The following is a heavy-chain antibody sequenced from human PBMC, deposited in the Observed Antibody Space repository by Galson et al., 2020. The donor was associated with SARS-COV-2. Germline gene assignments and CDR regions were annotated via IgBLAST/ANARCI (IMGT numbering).Heavy chain of an antibody. Sequence: SETLSLTCSVSGYSVGSGYYWGWIRQPPGEGLEWIGSIFHSGSTYYNPSLKSRVTISVDTSKNQFSLKLSSVTAADTAVYYCARHHFGWVPPEYWGQGTLVTVSS. D-gene: IGHD3-16*01. CDR1: GYSVGSGYY. V-gene: IGHV4-38-2*01. CDR2: IFHSGST. CDR3: ARHHFGWVPPEY. J-gene: IGHJ4*02.